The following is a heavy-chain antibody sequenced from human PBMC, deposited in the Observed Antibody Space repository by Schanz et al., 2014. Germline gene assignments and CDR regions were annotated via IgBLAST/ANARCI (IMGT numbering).Heavy chain of an antibody. CDR3: GRHPHYYGSGSGFDP. CDR1: GGSISSSSYF. Sequence: QLQLQESGPGLVKPSETLSLTCTVSGGSISSSSYFWGWIRQPPGKGLEWIGSIYNSGSTYYNPSIKSRVTMSGAPPKTQSPRKRSSVPAADTAVYYCGRHPHYYGSGSGFDPWGQGTLVTVSS. D-gene: IGHD3-10*01. J-gene: IGHJ5*02. V-gene: IGHV4-39*01. CDR2: IYNSGST.